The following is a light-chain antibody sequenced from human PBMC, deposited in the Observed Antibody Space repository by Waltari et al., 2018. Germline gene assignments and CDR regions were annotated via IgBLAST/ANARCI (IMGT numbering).Light chain of an antibody. J-gene: IGKJ2*01. CDR3: QQSRQWPRRT. CDR1: GSVGTD. CDR2: FGS. Sequence: DIVMTQSPVTMSVSPGEGVTLSCPASGSVGTDVAWYRHKPGQPPRLLIYFGSTRATGVPARISGSGSGTDVSLTISSLESEDFAFYYCQQSRQWPRRTFGQGTKLE. V-gene: IGKV3D-15*01.